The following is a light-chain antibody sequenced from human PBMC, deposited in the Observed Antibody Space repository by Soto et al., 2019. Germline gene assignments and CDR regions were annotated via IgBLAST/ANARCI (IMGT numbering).Light chain of an antibody. V-gene: IGKV3-15*01. CDR2: GAS. Sequence: EIVVTQSPATLSVSPGERATLSCRASQSVSSNLAWYQQKPGQAPRLLVYGASTRPTGIPTRFSGSRSGPEFTLTINSLQSEDFAIYYCQPYNNWPLTFGGGTKVDIK. CDR3: QPYNNWPLT. CDR1: QSVSSN. J-gene: IGKJ4*01.